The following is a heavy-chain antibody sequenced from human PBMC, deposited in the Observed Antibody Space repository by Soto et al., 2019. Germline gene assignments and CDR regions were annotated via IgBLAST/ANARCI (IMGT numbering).Heavy chain of an antibody. J-gene: IGHJ6*02. CDR2: IYYSGST. CDR3: ARGNTTDDRYYSSYGTHF. V-gene: IGHV4-31*03. Sequence: PSETLSLTCTVSGGSISSGGYYWSWIRQHPGKGLEWIGYIYYSGSTYYNPSLKSRVTISVDTSKNQFSLKLSSVTAADTAVYYCARGNTTDDRYYSSYGTHFWCPGLVVTV. CDR1: GGSISSGGYY. D-gene: IGHD3-9*01.